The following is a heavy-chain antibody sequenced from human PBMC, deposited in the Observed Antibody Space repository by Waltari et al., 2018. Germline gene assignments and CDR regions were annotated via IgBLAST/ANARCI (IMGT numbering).Heavy chain of an antibody. Sequence: EVQLVESGGGLVQPGGSLRLSCAASGFTVSSNYMSWVRQAPGKGLEWVSVIYSGGSTYYADSVKGRFTIARDNSKNTLYLQMNSLRAEDTAVYYCARGSSGYYYFDYWGQGTLVTVSS. J-gene: IGHJ4*02. CDR1: GFTVSSNY. V-gene: IGHV3-66*02. D-gene: IGHD3-22*01. CDR3: ARGSSGYYYFDY. CDR2: IYSGGST.